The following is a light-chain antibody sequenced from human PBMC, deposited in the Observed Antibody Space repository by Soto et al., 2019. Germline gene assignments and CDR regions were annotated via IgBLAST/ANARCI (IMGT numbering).Light chain of an antibody. V-gene: IGKV1-39*01. J-gene: IGKJ5*01. Sequence: DIQMTQSPSSLSASVGDRVTITCRASQSINNYLSWYQQKPGKAPNLLIFGESTLQSGVPSRFSGSGSGTDLTLTISSLQPEDFATYYCQKAYSFPITCGQGTRLEIK. CDR3: QKAYSFPIT. CDR1: QSINNY. CDR2: GES.